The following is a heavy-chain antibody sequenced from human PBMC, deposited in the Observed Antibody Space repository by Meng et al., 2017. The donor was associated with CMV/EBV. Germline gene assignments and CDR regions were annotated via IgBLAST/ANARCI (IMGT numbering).Heavy chain of an antibody. D-gene: IGHD3-3*01. CDR1: GGAFSGYD. V-gene: IGHV4-34*01. CDR2: INHSGST. Sequence: VTLQQWGAALLSPSETLALTFAGYGGAFSGYDWSWIRQPPGKGLEWIGEINHSGSTNYNPSLKSRVTISVDTSKNQFSLKLSSVTAADTAVYYCAREGDLEWLLKGSHTWFDPWGQGTLVTVSS. CDR3: AREGDLEWLLKGSHTWFDP. J-gene: IGHJ5*02.